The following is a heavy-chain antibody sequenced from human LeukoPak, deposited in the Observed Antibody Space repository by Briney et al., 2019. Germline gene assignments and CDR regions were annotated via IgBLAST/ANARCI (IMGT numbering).Heavy chain of an antibody. V-gene: IGHV1-8*01. CDR3: ARGGSITMIVVVITKMGAFDI. D-gene: IGHD3-22*01. J-gene: IGHJ3*02. CDR1: GYTFTSYD. Sequence: ASVTVSCKASGYTFTSYDINWVRQAPGQGLVWMGWMNPNSGNTGYAQKFQGRVTMTRNTSISTAYMELSSLRSEDTAVYYCARGGSITMIVVVITKMGAFDIWGQGTMVTVSS. CDR2: MNPNSGNT.